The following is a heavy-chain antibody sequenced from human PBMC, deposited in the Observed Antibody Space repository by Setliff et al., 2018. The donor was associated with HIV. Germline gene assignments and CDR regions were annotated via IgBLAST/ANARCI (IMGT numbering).Heavy chain of an antibody. Sequence: GGSLRLSCVASSGFAFSDNPMNWVRQAPGRGLEWVANINPSGNQQRYVDSVKGRFTVSRDNAKNALFLEMSSLRADDTALYYCAGWERDYNYWAQGTLVTVSS. D-gene: IGHD4-4*01. J-gene: IGHJ4*02. V-gene: IGHV3-7*01. CDR3: AGWERDYNY. CDR1: GFAFSDNP. CDR2: INPSGNQQ.